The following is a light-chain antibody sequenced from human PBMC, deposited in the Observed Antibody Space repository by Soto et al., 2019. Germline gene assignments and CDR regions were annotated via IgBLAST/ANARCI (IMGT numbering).Light chain of an antibody. J-gene: IGLJ1*01. V-gene: IGLV2-23*01. Sequence: QSVLTQPASVSGSPGQSITISCTGTSSDVGSYNLVSWYQQHPGTAPKLMIYEAFKRPSGVSNRFSGSKSGDTASLTISGLQAEDEADYYCCSCAGSTTLYVFGTGTKVTVL. CDR2: EAF. CDR3: CSCAGSTTLYV. CDR1: SSDVGSYNL.